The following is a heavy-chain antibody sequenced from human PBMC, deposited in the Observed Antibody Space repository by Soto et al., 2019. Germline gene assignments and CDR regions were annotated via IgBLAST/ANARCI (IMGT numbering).Heavy chain of an antibody. CDR3: ARGYCTTTICDPWFDP. J-gene: IGHJ5*02. V-gene: IGHV5-51*01. CDR2: IYPGGSET. D-gene: IGHD2-2*01. CDR1: GYTFTNYW. Sequence: GESLKISCKTSGYTFTNYWIAWVRQMPGKGLEWMGIIYPGGSETRYSPSFQGQVTISADKSITTAYLQWSSLKASDTAMYYCARGYCTTTICDPWFDPWGQGTLVTVSP.